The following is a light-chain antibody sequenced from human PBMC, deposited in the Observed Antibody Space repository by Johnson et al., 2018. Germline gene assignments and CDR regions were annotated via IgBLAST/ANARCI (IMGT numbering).Light chain of an antibody. CDR1: SSNIGNNY. V-gene: IGLV1-51*02. J-gene: IGLJ1*01. Sequence: QSVLTQPPSVSAAPGQKVTISCSGSSSNIGNNYVSWYQQLPGTAPKLLIYENNKRPSGTPDRLSGSKSGTSATLGITGLQTGDEADYYCGTWDSSLIAGNVFGTGTKVTVL. CDR3: GTWDSSLIAGNV. CDR2: ENN.